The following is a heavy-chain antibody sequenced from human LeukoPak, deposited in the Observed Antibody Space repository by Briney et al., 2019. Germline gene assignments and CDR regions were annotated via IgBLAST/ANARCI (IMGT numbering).Heavy chain of an antibody. Sequence: GGSLRLSCAASGFTFSSYAMSWVRQAPGKGLEWVSAISGSGGSTYYADSVKGRFIISRDNSKNTLYLQMNSLRAEDTAVYYCAKARYGSGSYSPFDYWGQGTLVTVSS. V-gene: IGHV3-23*01. CDR2: ISGSGGST. J-gene: IGHJ4*02. CDR1: GFTFSSYA. D-gene: IGHD3-10*01. CDR3: AKARYGSGSYSPFDY.